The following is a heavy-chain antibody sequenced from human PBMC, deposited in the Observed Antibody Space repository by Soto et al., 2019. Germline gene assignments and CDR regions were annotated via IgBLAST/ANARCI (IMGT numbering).Heavy chain of an antibody. CDR1: GFSLSSTRMA. D-gene: IGHD5-12*01. CDR2: IYWYDDK. J-gene: IGHJ4*02. V-gene: IGHV2-5*01. Sequence: QITLKESGPTLVKPTQTLTLTCTFSGFSLSSTRMAVGWIRQPPGKALEWLALIYWYDDKRYSPFLKSRLTITKDTSKTQVVLTMATMDPVDTARYYCAHIVVASLGYYFDYWGQGTLVTVSS. CDR3: AHIVVASLGYYFDY.